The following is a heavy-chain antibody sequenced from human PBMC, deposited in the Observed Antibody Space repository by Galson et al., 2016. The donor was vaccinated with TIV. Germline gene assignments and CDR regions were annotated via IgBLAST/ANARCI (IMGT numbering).Heavy chain of an antibody. CDR1: GFTFNYHG. J-gene: IGHJ4*02. Sequence: SLRLSCAASGFTFNYHGIHWVRQAPGKGLEWLAVAWYDGSSAYYADSVKGRFTISRDNSKNTVFLQMNSLRAEDTAVYYCARNFPIDDPLAAYYFDYWGQGTLVTVSS. CDR3: ARNFPIDDPLAAYYFDY. V-gene: IGHV3-33*01. CDR2: AWYDGSSA. D-gene: IGHD3-9*01.